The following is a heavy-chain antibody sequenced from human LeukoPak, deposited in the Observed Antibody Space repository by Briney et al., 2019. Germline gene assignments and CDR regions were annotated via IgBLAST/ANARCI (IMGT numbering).Heavy chain of an antibody. Sequence: KPSETLSLTCAVYGGSFSGYYWSWIRQPPGKGLEWIGEINHSGSTNYNRSLKSRVTISVDTSKNQFSLKLSSVTAADTAVYYCARGPYYYGSGSYYRPSYYYYMDVWGKGTTVTVSS. CDR2: INHSGST. CDR1: GGSFSGYY. J-gene: IGHJ6*03. D-gene: IGHD3-10*01. CDR3: ARGPYYYGSGSYYRPSYYYYMDV. V-gene: IGHV4-34*01.